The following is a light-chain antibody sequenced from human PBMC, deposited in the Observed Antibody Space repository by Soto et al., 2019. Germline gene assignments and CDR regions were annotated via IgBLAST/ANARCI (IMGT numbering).Light chain of an antibody. Sequence: DIQMTQSPSTLSASVGDRVTITCRASQSISNRLAWYQQKPGKAPKLLIYRASALERGVPSRFTGSGSGTEFTLTISSLQPDDFAIYFCQQYNTDSHTFGQGTKLEIK. CDR2: RAS. J-gene: IGKJ2*01. V-gene: IGKV1-5*03. CDR1: QSISNR. CDR3: QQYNTDSHT.